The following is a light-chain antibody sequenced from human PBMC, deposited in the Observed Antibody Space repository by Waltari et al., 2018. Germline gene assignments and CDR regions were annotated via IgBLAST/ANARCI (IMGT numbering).Light chain of an antibody. V-gene: IGKV1-8*01. CDR3: QQYHNYPF. J-gene: IGKJ4*01. CDR1: QGISSY. CDR2: GAS. Sequence: AIRITQSPSSLSASTGDRVTITCRASQGISSYLAWYQQKPGKAPKLLIYGASTLQSGVPSRFSGSGYGTDFTLTISCLQSEDFATYYCQQYHNYPFFGGGTRVEIK.